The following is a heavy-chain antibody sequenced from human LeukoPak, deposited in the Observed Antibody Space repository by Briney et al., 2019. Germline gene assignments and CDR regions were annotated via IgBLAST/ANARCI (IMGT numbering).Heavy chain of an antibody. CDR1: GFTFDDYG. Sequence: PGGSLRLSCAASGFTFDDYGMSWVRQAPGKGLEWVSGINWNGGSTGYADSVKGRFTISRDNAKNSLYLQMNSLRAEDTAVYYCARATQPFGVVYSAGYHYYMDVWGKGTTVTVSS. D-gene: IGHD3-3*01. CDR3: ARATQPFGVVYSAGYHYYMDV. J-gene: IGHJ6*03. CDR2: INWNGGST. V-gene: IGHV3-20*04.